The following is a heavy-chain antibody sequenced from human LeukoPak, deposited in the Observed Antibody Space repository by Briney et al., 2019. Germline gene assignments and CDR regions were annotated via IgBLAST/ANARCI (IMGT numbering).Heavy chain of an antibody. CDR2: ISSRRGYT. CDR3: ARGQRWEPSGEFVN. Sequence: NPGGSLRLSCAASGFTFSSYAMSWVRQAPGKGLEWVSYISSRRGYTNYADSVKGRFTISRDNAKNSLYLQMNSLRAEDTAVYYCARGQRWEPSGEFVNWGQGVLVTVSS. D-gene: IGHD1-26*01. CDR1: GFTFSSYA. J-gene: IGHJ4*02. V-gene: IGHV3-21*05.